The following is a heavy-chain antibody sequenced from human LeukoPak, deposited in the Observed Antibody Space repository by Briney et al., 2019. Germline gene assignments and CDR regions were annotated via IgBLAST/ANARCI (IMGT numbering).Heavy chain of an antibody. V-gene: IGHV1-18*01. CDR2: ISAYNGNT. CDR3: ARVSAQYSNYGDFDY. Sequence: GASVKVSCKASGYTFTSYGISWVRQAPGQGLEWMGWISAYNGNTNYAQKLQGRVTMTTDTSTSTAYMELRSLRSDDTAVYYCARVSAQYSNYGDFDYWGQGTLVTVSS. J-gene: IGHJ4*02. CDR1: GYTFTSYG. D-gene: IGHD4-11*01.